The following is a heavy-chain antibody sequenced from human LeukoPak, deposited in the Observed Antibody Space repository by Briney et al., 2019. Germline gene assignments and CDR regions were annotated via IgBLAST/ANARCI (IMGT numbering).Heavy chain of an antibody. V-gene: IGHV3-30-3*01. CDR3: ASYDYGFDY. CDR2: ISYDGSNK. CDR1: GFTFSSYA. Sequence: PGRSLRLSCAASGFTFSSYAMHWVRQAPGKGLEWVAVISYDGSNKYYADSVKGRFTISRDNAKNSLYLQMNSLRAEDTAVYYCASYDYGFDYWGQGTLVTVSS. J-gene: IGHJ4*02. D-gene: IGHD4-17*01.